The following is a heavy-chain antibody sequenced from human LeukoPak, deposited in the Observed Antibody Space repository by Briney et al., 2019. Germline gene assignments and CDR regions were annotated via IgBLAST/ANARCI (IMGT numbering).Heavy chain of an antibody. D-gene: IGHD1-26*01. CDR2: INPNSGGT. J-gene: IGHJ4*02. CDR3: ARDILIGWELLQPLDY. CDR1: GYTFTSYG. V-gene: IGHV1-2*02. Sequence: ASVKVSCKASGYTFTSYGISWVRQAPGQGLEWMGWINPNSGGTNYAQKFQGRVTMTRDTSISTAYMELSRLRSDDTAVYYCARDILIGWELLQPLDYWGQGTLVTVSS.